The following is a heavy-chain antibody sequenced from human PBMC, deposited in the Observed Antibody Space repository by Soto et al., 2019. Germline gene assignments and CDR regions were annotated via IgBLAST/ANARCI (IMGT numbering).Heavy chain of an antibody. CDR1: GFIFTNFW. CDR2: IDTSGSST. CDR3: AKDSWYFDL. V-gene: IGHV3-74*01. Sequence: VGSLRLSCEASGFIFTNFWMHWVRQVPGKGLAWVSRIDTSGSSTSYADSVKGRFTISRDNAKNTVSLQMNSLRAEDTGVYYCAKDSWYFDLWSQGSLVTVSS. J-gene: IGHJ4*02. D-gene: IGHD6-13*01.